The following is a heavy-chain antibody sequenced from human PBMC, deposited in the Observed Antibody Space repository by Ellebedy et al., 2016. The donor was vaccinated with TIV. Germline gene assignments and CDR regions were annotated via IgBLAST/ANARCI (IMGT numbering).Heavy chain of an antibody. CDR3: ASLIWGAGFDY. J-gene: IGHJ4*02. Sequence: GESLKISCAASGFSFSTYWMSWVRQAPGKGLEWVANIKKDGSEIYYLDSVKGRFIISRDNAENSLDLQMNSLRVEDTALYYCASLIWGAGFDYWGQGTLVTVSS. V-gene: IGHV3-7*01. CDR2: IKKDGSEI. CDR1: GFSFSTYW. D-gene: IGHD3-16*01.